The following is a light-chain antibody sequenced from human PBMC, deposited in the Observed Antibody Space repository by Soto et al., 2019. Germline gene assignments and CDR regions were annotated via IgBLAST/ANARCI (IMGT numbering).Light chain of an antibody. CDR3: LQTDSVPYT. Sequence: DIQMTLSPSSLSASVGDRVTLTCRASQSISSYLNWYQLKPWRPPKLLFYFASSLQAGVPSRFSGAGSETDFTLTITDLQPEDFTSYFCLQTDSVPYTFCQGT. J-gene: IGKJ2*01. CDR1: QSISSY. CDR2: FAS. V-gene: IGKV1-39*01.